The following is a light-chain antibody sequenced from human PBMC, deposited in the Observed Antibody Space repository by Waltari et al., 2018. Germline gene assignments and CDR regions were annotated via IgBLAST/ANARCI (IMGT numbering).Light chain of an antibody. Sequence: QSALTQPPSVSGSPGQSVTIACTATSSDGGKYNRVSWYQQSPGTAPKLMFYDVTNRPSGVPARFSGSQSGNTASLTISGLQSEDEADYYCSSPTTSITWVFGGGTKLTVL. J-gene: IGLJ3*02. CDR3: SSPTTSITWV. CDR2: DVT. CDR1: SSDGGKYNR. V-gene: IGLV2-18*02.